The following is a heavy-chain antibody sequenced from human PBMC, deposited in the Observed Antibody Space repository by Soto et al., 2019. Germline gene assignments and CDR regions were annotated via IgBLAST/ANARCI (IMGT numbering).Heavy chain of an antibody. D-gene: IGHD3-10*01. CDR1: GFTFSSYA. V-gene: IGHV3-23*01. J-gene: IGHJ4*02. CDR3: AKTHASYYGSGSYYYFDY. CDR2: ISGSGGST. Sequence: GGSLRLSCAASGFTFSSYAMSWVRQAPGKGLEWVSAISGSGGSTYYADSVKGRFTISRDNSKNTLYLQMNSLRAEDTAVYYCAKTHASYYGSGSYYYFDYWGQGTLVTVSS.